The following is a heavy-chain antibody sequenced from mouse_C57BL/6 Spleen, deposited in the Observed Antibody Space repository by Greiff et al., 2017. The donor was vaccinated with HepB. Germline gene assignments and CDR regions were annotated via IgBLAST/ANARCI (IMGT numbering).Heavy chain of an antibody. V-gene: IGHV1-59*01. J-gene: IGHJ4*01. Sequence: VQLQQPGAELVRPGTSVKLSCKASGYTFTSYWMHWVKQRPGQGLEWIGVIDPSDSYTNYNQKFKGKATLTVDTSSRSAYMQLSSLTSEDSAVYYCAYYYYGSSIYAMDYWGQGTSITVSS. CDR2: IDPSDSYT. CDR1: GYTFTSYW. CDR3: AYYYYGSSIYAMDY. D-gene: IGHD1-1*01.